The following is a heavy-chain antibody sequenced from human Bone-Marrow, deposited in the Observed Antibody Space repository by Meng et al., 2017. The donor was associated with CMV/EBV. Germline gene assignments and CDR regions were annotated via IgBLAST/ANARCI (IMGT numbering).Heavy chain of an antibody. Sequence: ASVKVSCKASGYTFSNYDINWVRQATGQGLEWMGWMNPNSGNTAYAQELQGRVTITRNISISTAYMELRSLRSDDTAVYYCARDRYNWDFDYWGQGTLVTVSS. CDR2: MNPNSGNT. D-gene: IGHD1-1*01. J-gene: IGHJ4*02. CDR3: ARDRYNWDFDY. CDR1: GYTFSNYD. V-gene: IGHV1-8*03.